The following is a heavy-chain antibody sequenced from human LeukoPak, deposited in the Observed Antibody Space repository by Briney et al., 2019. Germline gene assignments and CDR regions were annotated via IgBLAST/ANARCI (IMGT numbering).Heavy chain of an antibody. CDR1: GFTFSNYW. Sequence: GGSLRLSCVASGFTFSNYWMSWVRQAPGKELEWVANIKQDGSERYYVDSVKGRFTISRDNAKNSLYLQMNSPRAEDTAVYYCAKSVAGHSSGWYRVVGYYFDYWGQGTLVTVSS. CDR2: IKQDGSER. D-gene: IGHD6-19*01. J-gene: IGHJ4*02. V-gene: IGHV3-7*03. CDR3: AKSVAGHSSGWYRVVGYYFDY.